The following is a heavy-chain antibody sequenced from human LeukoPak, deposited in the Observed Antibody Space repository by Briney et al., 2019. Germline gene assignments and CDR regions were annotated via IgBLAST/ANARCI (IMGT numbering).Heavy chain of an antibody. J-gene: IGHJ4*02. CDR3: ARAPVDTAMVSGVYFDY. D-gene: IGHD5-18*01. CDR2: IYYSGST. Sequence: PSQTLSLTCTVSGGSISSGGYYWSWIRQHPGKGLEWIGYIYYSGSTYYNPSLKSRVTISVDTSKNQFFLKLSSVTAADTAVYYCARAPVDTAMVSGVYFDYWGQGTLVTVSS. V-gene: IGHV4-31*03. CDR1: GGSISSGGYY.